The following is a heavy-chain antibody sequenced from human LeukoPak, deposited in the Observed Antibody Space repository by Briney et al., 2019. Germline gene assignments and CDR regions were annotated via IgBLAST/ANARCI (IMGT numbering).Heavy chain of an antibody. Sequence: ESLRLSCAASGFTLSSYWMSWVRQAPGKGLEWVANIKEDGSEKYYVDSVKGRFTISRDNAKNSLYLHMNSLTAEDTAMYYCARDWVAGVPFDAFDIWGQGTMVSVSS. J-gene: IGHJ3*02. D-gene: IGHD3-10*01. V-gene: IGHV3-7*03. CDR3: ARDWVAGVPFDAFDI. CDR2: IKEDGSEK. CDR1: GFTLSSYW.